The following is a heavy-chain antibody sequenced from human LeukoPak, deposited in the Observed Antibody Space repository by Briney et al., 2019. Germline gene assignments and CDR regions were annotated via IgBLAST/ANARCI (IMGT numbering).Heavy chain of an antibody. Sequence: GGSLRLSCAASGFTFSSYEMNWVRQAPGKGLEWVSYISSSGSTIYYADSVKGRFTISRDNAKNSLYLQMNSLRAEDTAVYYCARVVSGSYTDAFDIWGQGTMVTVSS. V-gene: IGHV3-48*03. J-gene: IGHJ3*02. CDR2: ISSSGSTI. CDR3: ARVVSGSYTDAFDI. D-gene: IGHD1-26*01. CDR1: GFTFSSYE.